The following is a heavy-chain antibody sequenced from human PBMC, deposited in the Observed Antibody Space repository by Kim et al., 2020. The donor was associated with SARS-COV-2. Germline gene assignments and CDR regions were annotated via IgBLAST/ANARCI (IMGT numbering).Heavy chain of an antibody. CDR3: ARDRNYYDSSGPPGY. J-gene: IGHJ4*02. D-gene: IGHD3-22*01. Sequence: KFQGRVTMTRDTSTSTVYMELSSLRSEDTAVYYCARDRNYYDSSGPPGYWGQGTLVTVSS. V-gene: IGHV1-46*01.